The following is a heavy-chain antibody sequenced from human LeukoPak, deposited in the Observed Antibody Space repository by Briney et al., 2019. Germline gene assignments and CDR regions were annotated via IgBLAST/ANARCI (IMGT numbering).Heavy chain of an antibody. CDR2: ISYDGSNK. Sequence: GGSLRLSCAASGFTFSSYAMHWVRQAPGKGLEWVAVISYDGSNKYYADSVKGRFTISRDNSKNTLYLQMNSLRAEDTAVYYCASQITGAFDYWAREPWSPSPQ. J-gene: IGHJ4*02. CDR1: GFTFSSYA. D-gene: IGHD1-20*01. CDR3: ASQITGAFDY. V-gene: IGHV3-30-3*01.